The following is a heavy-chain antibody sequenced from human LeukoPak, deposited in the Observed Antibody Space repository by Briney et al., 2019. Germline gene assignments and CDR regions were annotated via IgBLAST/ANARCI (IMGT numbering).Heavy chain of an antibody. Sequence: ASVKVSCKASGGTFSSYAISWVRQAPGQGLEWMGRIIPIFGIANYAQKFQGRVTITADKSTSTAYMEQSSLRSEDTAVYYCARGMTTVTTWWFDPWGQGTLVTVSS. V-gene: IGHV1-69*04. CDR3: ARGMTTVTTWWFDP. J-gene: IGHJ5*02. CDR2: IIPIFGIA. D-gene: IGHD4-17*01. CDR1: GGTFSSYA.